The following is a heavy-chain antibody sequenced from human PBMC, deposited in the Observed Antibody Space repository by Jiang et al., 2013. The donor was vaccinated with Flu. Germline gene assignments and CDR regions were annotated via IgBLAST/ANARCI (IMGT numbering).Heavy chain of an antibody. CDR1: GGSISSGSYY. V-gene: IGHV4-61*02. CDR2: IYTSGST. CDR3: ARDVDYGDYEDY. J-gene: IGHJ4*02. D-gene: IGHD4-17*01. Sequence: SGSGLVKPSETLSLTCSVSGGSISSGSYYWSWIRQPAGKGLEWIGRIYTSGSTNYNPSLKSRVTISVDTSKNQFSLKLSSVTAADTAVYYCARDVDYGDYEDYWGQGTLVTVSS.